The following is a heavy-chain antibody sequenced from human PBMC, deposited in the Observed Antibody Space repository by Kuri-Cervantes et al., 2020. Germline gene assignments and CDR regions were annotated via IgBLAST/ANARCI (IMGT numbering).Heavy chain of an antibody. CDR2: IYYSGST. D-gene: IGHD4-17*01. CDR1: GGSISSGGYY. J-gene: IGHJ3*02. V-gene: IGHV4-31*03. CDR3: ARSNGDYHEAFDI. Sequence: LRLSCTVSGGSISSGGYYWSWIRQHPGKGLEWIGYIYYSGSTYYNPSLKSRVTISVDTSKNQFSLKLSSVTAADTAVYYCARSNGDYHEAFDIWGQGTMVTVSS.